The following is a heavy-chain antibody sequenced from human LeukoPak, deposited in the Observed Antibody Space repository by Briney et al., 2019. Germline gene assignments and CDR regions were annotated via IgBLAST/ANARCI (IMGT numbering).Heavy chain of an antibody. J-gene: IGHJ6*02. CDR2: INSDGSIT. Sequence: PGGSLRLSCAASGFTFTTYCMHWVRQAPGKGLVWVPHINSDGSITSYADSVKGRFTISRDNAKNTLYLQMNSLRAEDTAVYYCARDAVDTANAVWGQGTTVTVSS. CDR1: GFTFTTYC. CDR3: ARDAVDTANAV. D-gene: IGHD5-18*01. V-gene: IGHV3-74*01.